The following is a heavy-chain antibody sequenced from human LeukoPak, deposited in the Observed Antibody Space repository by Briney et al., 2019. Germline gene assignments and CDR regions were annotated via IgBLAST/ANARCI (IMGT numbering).Heavy chain of an antibody. V-gene: IGHV1-8*02. J-gene: IGHJ4*02. CDR1: GYTFTSYG. CDR2: MNPNSGNT. D-gene: IGHD6-19*01. Sequence: ASVKVSCKASGYTFTSYGISWVRQAPGQGLEWMGWMNPNSGNTGYAQKFQGRVTMTRNTSISTAYMELSSLRSEDTAVYYCARVGRIAVADHWGQGTLVTVSS. CDR3: ARVGRIAVADH.